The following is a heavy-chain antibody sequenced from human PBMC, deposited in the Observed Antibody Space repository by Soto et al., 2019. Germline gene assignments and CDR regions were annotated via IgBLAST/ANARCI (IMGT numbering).Heavy chain of an antibody. CDR2: SRNKANSYTT. D-gene: IGHD2-8*01. CDR3: GRRAEANGRLENDY. V-gene: IGHV3-72*01. Sequence: PGGSLRLSCAASGFTFSDHYMAWVRQAPGKGLEWVGRSRNKANSYTTEYAASVKGRFTVSRDHSRNSLDLQMNSLETEDTAVYYCGRRAEANGRLENDYWGQGTLVTVSS. J-gene: IGHJ4*02. CDR1: GFTFSDHY.